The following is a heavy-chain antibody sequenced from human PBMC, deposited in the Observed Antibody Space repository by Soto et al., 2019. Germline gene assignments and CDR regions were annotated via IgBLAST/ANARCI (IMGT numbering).Heavy chain of an antibody. CDR3: ASSRVVTTYFDY. J-gene: IGHJ4*02. CDR2: IHKSGST. D-gene: IGHD2-21*02. V-gene: IGHV4-30-2*01. Sequence: QLQLQESGSRLVKPSQTLSLTCAVSGGSISRAGYYWSWIRQAPGKGLEWIGYIHKSGSTFYNPSRKSRLTISVDRSNNQLSLQLHSVTAADTAVYYCASSRVVTTYFDYWGQGTMVTVSS. CDR1: GGSISRAGYY.